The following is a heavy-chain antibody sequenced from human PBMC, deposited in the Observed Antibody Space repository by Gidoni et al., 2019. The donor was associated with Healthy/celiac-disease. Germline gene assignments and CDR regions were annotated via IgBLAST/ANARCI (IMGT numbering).Heavy chain of an antibody. CDR2: IYYSGST. Sequence: QLQLQESGPGLVKPSETLSLTCTVSGGSISSSSYYWGWIRQPPGKGLEWIGSIYYSGSTYYNPSLKSRVTISVDTSKNQFSLKLSSVTAADTAVYYCARQSIIAAAGTRWFDPWGQGTLVTVSS. V-gene: IGHV4-39*01. J-gene: IGHJ5*02. D-gene: IGHD6-13*01. CDR3: ARQSIIAAAGTRWFDP. CDR1: GGSISSSSYY.